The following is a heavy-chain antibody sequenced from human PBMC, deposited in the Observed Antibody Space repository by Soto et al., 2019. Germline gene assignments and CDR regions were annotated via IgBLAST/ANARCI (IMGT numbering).Heavy chain of an antibody. J-gene: IGHJ4*02. CDR1: GYTFTSYD. CDR2: MNPNSGNP. D-gene: IGHD3-22*01. CDR3: ARVRPNYNDSSGYYYFDY. Sequence: ASVKVSCRASGYTFTSYDINWVRQATGQGLEGMGWMNPNSGNPGYAQKFQGRVTMTRNTSISTAYMELSSLRSEDTAVYYCARVRPNYNDSSGYYYFDYWGQGTLVTVSS. V-gene: IGHV1-8*01.